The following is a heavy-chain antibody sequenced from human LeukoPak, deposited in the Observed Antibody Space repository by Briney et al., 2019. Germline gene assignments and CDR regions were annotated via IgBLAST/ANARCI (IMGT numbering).Heavy chain of an antibody. CDR3: ARRRDSDSPLFQH. J-gene: IGHJ1*01. D-gene: IGHD3-22*01. Sequence: PGGSLRLSCAASGFTFSSYSMNWVRQAPGKGLEWVANIKQDGREKYYVDSVKGRFTISRDNAKNSLFLQMNSLRAEDTAVYYCARRRDSDSPLFQHWGQGTLVTVSS. CDR1: GFTFSSYS. V-gene: IGHV3-7*01. CDR2: IKQDGREK.